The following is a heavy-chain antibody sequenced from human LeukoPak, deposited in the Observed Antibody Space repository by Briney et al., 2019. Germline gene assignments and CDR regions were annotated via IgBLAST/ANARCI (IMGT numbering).Heavy chain of an antibody. V-gene: IGHV3-33*06. D-gene: IGHD6-13*01. CDR1: GFTFSSYG. Sequence: GGSLRLSCAASGFTFSSYGMHWVRQAPGKGLEWVAVIWYDGSNKYYPDSVKGRFTISRDNSKNTLYLQMNSLRAEDTAVYYCAKELYSSSWSYYFDYWGQGTLVTVSS. CDR3: AKELYSSSWSYYFDY. J-gene: IGHJ4*02. CDR2: IWYDGSNK.